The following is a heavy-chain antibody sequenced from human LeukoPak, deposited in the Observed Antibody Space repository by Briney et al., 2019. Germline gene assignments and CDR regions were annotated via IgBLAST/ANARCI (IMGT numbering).Heavy chain of an antibody. V-gene: IGHV1-24*01. CDR2: FDPEDGET. CDR1: GYTLTELS. D-gene: IGHD6-13*01. CDR3: ATWFSSWTMGRVAFDI. J-gene: IGHJ3*02. Sequence: ASVKVSCKVSGYTLTELSMHWVRQAPGKGLEWMGGFDPEDGETIYAQKFQGRVTMTEDTSTDTAYMELSSLRSEDTAVYYCATWFSSWTMGRVAFDIWGQGTMVTVSS.